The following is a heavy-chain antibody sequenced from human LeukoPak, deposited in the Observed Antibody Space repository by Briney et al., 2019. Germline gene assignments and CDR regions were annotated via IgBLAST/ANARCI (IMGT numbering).Heavy chain of an antibody. CDR3: ARIGRGTYYTHFDY. Sequence: PSETLSLTCTVSGGSISSSNYYWVWIRQPPGKGLEWIGSMYYTGTTYYKPSLKSRVTISEDTSKNQFSLKLSSVTAADTAVYYCARIGRGTYYTHFDYWGQGTLVTVSS. CDR2: MYYTGTT. V-gene: IGHV4-39*01. J-gene: IGHJ4*02. CDR1: GGSISSSNYY. D-gene: IGHD3-10*01.